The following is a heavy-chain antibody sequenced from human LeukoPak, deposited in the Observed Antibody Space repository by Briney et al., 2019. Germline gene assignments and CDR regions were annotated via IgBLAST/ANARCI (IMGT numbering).Heavy chain of an antibody. CDR2: ISSSGSTI. CDR1: GFSFSSYE. J-gene: IGHJ6*04. CDR3: AELGITMIGGV. D-gene: IGHD3-10*02. Sequence: PGGSLRHSCAASGFSFSSYEMNWVHQAPGKGLEWVSYISSSGSTIYYADSVKGRFTISRDNAKNSLYLQMNSLRAEDTAVYYCAELGITMIGGVWGKGTTVTISS. V-gene: IGHV3-48*03.